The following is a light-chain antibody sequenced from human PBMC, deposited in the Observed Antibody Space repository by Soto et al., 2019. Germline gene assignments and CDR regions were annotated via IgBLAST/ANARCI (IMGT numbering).Light chain of an antibody. J-gene: IGKJ5*01. Sequence: EIVLTQSPATLSLSPGERATLSCRASQSIGLAIAWYQHKPGQAPRLLIFDASQRATGIPARFRGSGSGTDFTLSISSLQPEDFAVYYCQQYGGSPVTFGQGTRLEIK. CDR2: DAS. V-gene: IGKV3-11*01. CDR3: QQYGGSPVT. CDR1: QSIGLA.